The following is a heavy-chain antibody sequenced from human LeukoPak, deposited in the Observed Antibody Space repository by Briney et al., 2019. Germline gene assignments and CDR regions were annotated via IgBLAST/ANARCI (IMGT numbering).Heavy chain of an antibody. CDR1: GDSISRSDSY. J-gene: IGHJ1*01. V-gene: IGHV4-39*01. Sequence: TASETLSLTCSVSGDSISRSDSYWDWIRQPPGKGPEWIGTIYYSGRTYYSPSLNSRVTMSVDTSSNQFSLNLRSVTAADTAVYYCARRRYYDGSGYLEWGQGTLLSVSS. CDR3: ARRRYYDGSGYLE. CDR2: IYYSGRT. D-gene: IGHD3-22*01.